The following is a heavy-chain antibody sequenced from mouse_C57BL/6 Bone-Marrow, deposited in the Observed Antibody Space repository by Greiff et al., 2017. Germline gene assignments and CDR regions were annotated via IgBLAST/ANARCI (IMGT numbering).Heavy chain of an antibody. CDR1: GYTFTSYW. V-gene: IGHV1-55*01. CDR2: IYPKSGRT. D-gene: IGHD4-1*01. Sequence: QVQLQQPGAELVKPGASVKMSCKASGYTFTSYWITWVKQRPGQGLEWIGDIYPKSGRTNYNEKFKSKAILTVDTSSNTAYMQLSSLTSEDSAVFYCARSGPLGRSFDYWGQGTTLTVSS. CDR3: ARSGPLGRSFDY. J-gene: IGHJ2*01.